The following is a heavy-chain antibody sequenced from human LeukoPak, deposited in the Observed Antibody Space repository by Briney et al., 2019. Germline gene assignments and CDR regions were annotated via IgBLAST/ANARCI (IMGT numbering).Heavy chain of an antibody. CDR2: IYPGDSDT. J-gene: IGHJ6*03. Sequence: GESLKISCKGSGYSLINYCIGWVRPMPGKGLGWMGIIYPGDSDTRYSPSFQGQVTISADKSISTAYLQWSSLKASDTAMYYCARQGSGFAPKHYFYMDVWGKGTTVTVSS. CDR1: GYSLINYC. V-gene: IGHV5-51*01. D-gene: IGHD3-10*01. CDR3: ARQGSGFAPKHYFYMDV.